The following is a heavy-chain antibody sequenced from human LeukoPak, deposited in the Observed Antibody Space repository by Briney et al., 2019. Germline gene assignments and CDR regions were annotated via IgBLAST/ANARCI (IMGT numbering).Heavy chain of an antibody. Sequence: SETLSLTCTVSGGSISNYYWSWIRQPPGKGLEWIGYIYYSGSTNYNPSLKSRVTISVDTSKNQFSLKLSSVTAADTAVYYCARDKGNGINGSGSFYYYGMDVWGQGTTVTVSS. D-gene: IGHD3-10*01. CDR1: GGSISNYY. CDR3: ARDKGNGINGSGSFYYYGMDV. J-gene: IGHJ6*02. CDR2: IYYSGST. V-gene: IGHV4-59*01.